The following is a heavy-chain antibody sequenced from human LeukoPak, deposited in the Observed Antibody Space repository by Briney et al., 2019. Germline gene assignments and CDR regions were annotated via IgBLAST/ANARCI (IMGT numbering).Heavy chain of an antibody. CDR1: GGSISSSSYY. V-gene: IGHV4-39*01. CDR2: KHYRGST. D-gene: IGHD2-15*01. Sequence: PSETLSLTCTVSGGSISSSSYYWGWIRQPPGKGVEGIGTKHYRGSTYNNPSLKIRVTITEDTYKNTFSMKLSSVTAADTAVYYCARGDCSGGSCYLFDYWGQGALVTVSS. J-gene: IGHJ4*02. CDR3: ARGDCSGGSCYLFDY.